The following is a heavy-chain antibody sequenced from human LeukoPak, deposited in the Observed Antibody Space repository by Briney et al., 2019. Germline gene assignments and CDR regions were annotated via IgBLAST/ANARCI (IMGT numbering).Heavy chain of an antibody. CDR1: GGSISSGGYS. CDR2: TYYSGST. V-gene: IGHV4-31*11. D-gene: IGHD1-26*01. CDR3: ARGGGIVGANDAFDI. J-gene: IGHJ3*02. Sequence: PSETLSLTCAVSGGSISSGGYSWSWIRQPPGKGLEWIGYTYYSGSTYYNPSLKSRVTISVDTSKNQFSLKLSSVTAADTAVYYCARGGGIVGANDAFDIWGQGTMITVSS.